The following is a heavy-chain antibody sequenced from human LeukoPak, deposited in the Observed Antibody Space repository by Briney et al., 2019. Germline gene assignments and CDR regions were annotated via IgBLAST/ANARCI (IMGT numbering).Heavy chain of an antibody. V-gene: IGHV3-23*01. Sequence: GGSLRLSCAASGFTFSSYGMSWVRQAPGKGLEWVSAISGSGGSTYYADSVKGRFTMSRDNAKNTFYLHMNSLRAEDTAVYYCTRGLYGSPGDYWGQGTLVTVSS. CDR1: GFTFSSYG. CDR2: ISGSGGST. J-gene: IGHJ4*02. CDR3: TRGLYGSPGDY. D-gene: IGHD1-26*01.